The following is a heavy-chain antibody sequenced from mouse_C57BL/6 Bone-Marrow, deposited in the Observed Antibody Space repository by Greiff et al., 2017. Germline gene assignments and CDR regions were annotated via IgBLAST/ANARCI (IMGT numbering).Heavy chain of an antibody. D-gene: IGHD2-13*01. CDR2: ISGGGGNT. J-gene: IGHJ2*01. CDR1: GFTFSSYT. Sequence: EVKLVESGGGLVKPGGSLKLSCAASGFTFSSYTMSWVRQTPEKRLEWVATISGGGGNTYYPDSVKGRFTISRDNAKNTLYLQMSSLRSEDTALYYCARLTNPYFDYWDRGTTLTVTS. V-gene: IGHV5-9*01. CDR3: ARLTNPYFDY.